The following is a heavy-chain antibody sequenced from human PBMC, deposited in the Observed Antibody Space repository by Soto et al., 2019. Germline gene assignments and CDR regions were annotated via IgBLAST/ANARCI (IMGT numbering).Heavy chain of an antibody. J-gene: IGHJ4*02. D-gene: IGHD3-9*01. CDR3: ARAPFLTGYLDY. CDR2: ISSSGGSI. V-gene: IGHV3-48*03. CDR1: GFTFSSYE. Sequence: VGSLRLSCAASGFTFSSYEMNWVRQAPGKGLEWVSYISSSGGSIYYADSVKGRFTISRDNAKNSLYLQMNSLRAEDTAVYYCARAPFLTGYLDYWGQGTLVTVSS.